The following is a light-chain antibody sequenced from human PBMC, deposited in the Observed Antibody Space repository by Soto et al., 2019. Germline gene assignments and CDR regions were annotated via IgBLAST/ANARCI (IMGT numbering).Light chain of an antibody. J-gene: IGKJ4*01. CDR2: DAS. CDR1: QDINNY. Sequence: DVQMTQSPSSLSASVRDTVTITCQASQDINNYLNWFQQKPGKAPNLLIHDASTLAKGVPSRFSGSASGTDFTFTITSLQPEDIATYYCHQYDSLPLTFGGGTRVEIK. CDR3: HQYDSLPLT. V-gene: IGKV1-33*01.